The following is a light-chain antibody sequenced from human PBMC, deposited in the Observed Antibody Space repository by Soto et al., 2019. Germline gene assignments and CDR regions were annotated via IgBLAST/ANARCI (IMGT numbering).Light chain of an antibody. CDR3: QSYNDWPFT. Sequence: DIQMTQSPSSLSASVGDRVTITCRASQSISSYLNWYQQKPGKAPKLLIYAASSLQSGVPSRFSGSGSGTDFTLAISSLQPEDFAVYYCQSYNDWPFTFGQGTK. J-gene: IGKJ2*01. CDR1: QSISSY. V-gene: IGKV1-39*01. CDR2: AAS.